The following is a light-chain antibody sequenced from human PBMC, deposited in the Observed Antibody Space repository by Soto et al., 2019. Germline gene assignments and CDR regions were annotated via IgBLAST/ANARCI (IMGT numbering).Light chain of an antibody. CDR1: QTISGTY. CDR3: QQYGRSPTWT. V-gene: IGKV3-20*01. CDR2: SSS. Sequence: EIVLTQSPGTLSLSPGERATLSCRASQTISGTYLAWYQHKPGQAPRLLIYSSSSRAAGVSDRFSGSGSGTDFSLTISRLEPEDFAMYYCQQYGRSPTWTFGQGTEVEVK. J-gene: IGKJ1*01.